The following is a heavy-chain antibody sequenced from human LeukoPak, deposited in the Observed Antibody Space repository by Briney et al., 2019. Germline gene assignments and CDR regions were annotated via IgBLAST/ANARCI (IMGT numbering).Heavy chain of an antibody. V-gene: IGHV3-74*01. CDR1: GFTFSDYW. CDR2: INSDGSNR. CDR3: AQDRCYVWGNSYDYMDV. Sequence: PGGSLRLSCAASGFTFSDYWMHWVRQAPGKGLVWVSRINSDGSNRSYADSVKGRFTISRDNAKNTLYLQMNSLRAEDTAVYYCAQDRCYVWGNSYDYMDVWGKGTTVTVSS. D-gene: IGHD3-16*01. J-gene: IGHJ6*03.